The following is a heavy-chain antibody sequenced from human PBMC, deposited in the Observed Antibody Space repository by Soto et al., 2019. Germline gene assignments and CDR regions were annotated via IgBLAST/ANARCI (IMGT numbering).Heavy chain of an antibody. Sequence: HPGGSLRLSCAASGFTFSSYAMSWVRQAPGKGLEWVSAISGSGGSTYYADSVKGRFTISRDNSKNTLYLQMNSLRAEDTAVYYCAKDPIAARPYYFDYWGQGTLVTVSA. CDR3: AKDPIAARPYYFDY. V-gene: IGHV3-23*01. J-gene: IGHJ4*02. D-gene: IGHD6-6*01. CDR1: GFTFSSYA. CDR2: ISGSGGST.